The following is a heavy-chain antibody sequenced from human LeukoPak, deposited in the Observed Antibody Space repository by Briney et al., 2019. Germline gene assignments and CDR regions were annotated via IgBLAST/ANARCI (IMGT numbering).Heavy chain of an antibody. Sequence: PGGSLRLSCAACGFTVTGSYMTWVRQAPGKGLEWVSIIYRGGGTSYANSVRGRFTVSRDNSKNTLYLQMNSLRAEDTAVYYCARGASPDVWGKGTTVTVSS. J-gene: IGHJ6*04. CDR3: ARGASPDV. V-gene: IGHV3-53*01. D-gene: IGHD3-16*01. CDR1: GFTVTGSY. CDR2: IYRGGGT.